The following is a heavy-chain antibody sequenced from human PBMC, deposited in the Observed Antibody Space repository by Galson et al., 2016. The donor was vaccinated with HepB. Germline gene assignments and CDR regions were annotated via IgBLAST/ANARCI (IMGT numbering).Heavy chain of an antibody. CDR3: AREYSSNWYFDY. CDR2: IDPSDSYT. CDR1: GYSFTSYR. Sequence: QSGAEVKKPGESLRISCKGSGYSFTSYRIGWVRQMPGKGLEWMGRIDPSDSYTNYSPSFQGLLTISADKSISTAYLQWSLRASDTAMYYCAREYSSNWYFDYGGQGTLVTVSS. J-gene: IGHJ4*02. V-gene: IGHV5-10-1*01. D-gene: IGHD6-13*01.